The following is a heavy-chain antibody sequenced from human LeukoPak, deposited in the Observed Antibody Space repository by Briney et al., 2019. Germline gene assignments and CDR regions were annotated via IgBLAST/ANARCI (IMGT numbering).Heavy chain of an antibody. CDR2: INHSGGT. Sequence: SETLSLTCAVYGGSFSGYSWNWIRQPPVNGLEWIGEINHSGGTNYNPSLKSRVTISVDTSKKQFSLKLSSVTAADTAVYYCARGVDYYGVWGQGTLVTVSS. CDR3: ARGVDYYGV. D-gene: IGHD3-10*01. V-gene: IGHV4-34*01. J-gene: IGHJ4*02. CDR1: GGSFSGYS.